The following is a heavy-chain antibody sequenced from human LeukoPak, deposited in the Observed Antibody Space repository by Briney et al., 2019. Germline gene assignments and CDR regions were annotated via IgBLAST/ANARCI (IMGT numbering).Heavy chain of an antibody. J-gene: IGHJ4*02. Sequence: GSSVKVFCKASGGTFSSYAISWVRQAPGQGLEWMGGIIPIFGTANYAQKFQGRVTITADESTSTAYMELSSLRSEDTAVYYCARVPSYYDILTGYDWGQGTLVTVSS. V-gene: IGHV1-69*01. CDR3: ARVPSYYDILTGYD. D-gene: IGHD3-9*01. CDR1: GGTFSSYA. CDR2: IIPIFGTA.